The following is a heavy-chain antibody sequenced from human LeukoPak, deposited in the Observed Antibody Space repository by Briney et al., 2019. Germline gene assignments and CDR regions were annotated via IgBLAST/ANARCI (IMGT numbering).Heavy chain of an antibody. Sequence: PGGSLRLSCAASGFTFSSYSMNWVRQAPGKGLEWVSYISRSSSTIYYADSVKGRFTISRDNAKNSLYLQMNSLRAEDTAVYYCARDRPRPSYDSSGYHYSDYFDYVSQGTLDTVS. V-gene: IGHV3-48*01. D-gene: IGHD3-22*01. CDR3: ARDRPRPSYDSSGYHYSDYFDY. J-gene: IGHJ4*02. CDR2: ISRSSSTI. CDR1: GFTFSSYS.